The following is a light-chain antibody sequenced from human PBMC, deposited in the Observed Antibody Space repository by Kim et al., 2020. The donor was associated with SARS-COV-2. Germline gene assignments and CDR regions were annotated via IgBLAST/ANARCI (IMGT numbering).Light chain of an antibody. CDR2: GSY. J-gene: IGKJ2*01. V-gene: IGKV3-20*01. Sequence: LYPGERATLSCRASHSVSNNFLAWHQQKPGQAPRVLIYGSYLRAAGIPDRFSGSGSGTDFTLTISRLEPEDFAVYFCQQYGSSPYTFGRGTKLEI. CDR1: HSVSNNF. CDR3: QQYGSSPYT.